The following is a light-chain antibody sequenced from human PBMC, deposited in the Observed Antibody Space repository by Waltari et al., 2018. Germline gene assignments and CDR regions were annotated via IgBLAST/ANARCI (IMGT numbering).Light chain of an antibody. CDR3: QHYGASPLT. Sequence: EVLLTQSPGTLSSSPGERATLSCRASQSVNTNYLAWYQKKPGQAPRLLLYGASSGATGIPDRFSGSGSGTDFSLTISRVEPEDFAVYYCQHYGASPLTFGGGTTVEIK. CDR2: GAS. V-gene: IGKV3-20*01. CDR1: QSVNTNY. J-gene: IGKJ4*01.